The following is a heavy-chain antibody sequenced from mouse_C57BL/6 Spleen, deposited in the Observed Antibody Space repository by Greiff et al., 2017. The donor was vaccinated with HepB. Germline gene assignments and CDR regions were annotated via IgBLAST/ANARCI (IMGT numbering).Heavy chain of an antibody. V-gene: IGHV1-69*01. CDR3: ARKIYYGNLYWYFDV. CDR2: IDPSDSYT. CDR1: GYTFTSYW. Sequence: QVQLQQPGAELVMPGASVKLSCKASGYTFTSYWMHWVKQRPGQGLEWIGEIDPSDSYTNYNQKFKGKSTLTVDKSSSTAYMQLSSLTSEDSAVYYCARKIYYGNLYWYFDVWGTGTTVTVSS. J-gene: IGHJ1*03. D-gene: IGHD2-1*01.